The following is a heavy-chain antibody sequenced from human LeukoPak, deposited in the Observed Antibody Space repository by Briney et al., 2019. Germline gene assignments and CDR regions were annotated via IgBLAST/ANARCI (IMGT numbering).Heavy chain of an antibody. CDR2: IYYSGSA. V-gene: IGHV4-39*01. CDR1: GGSISSSSYY. D-gene: IGHD4-23*01. J-gene: IGHJ4*02. CDR3: AKHFRTTVVTPFTD. Sequence: SETLSLTCTVSGGSISSSSYYWGWIRQPPGKGLEWIGSIYYSGSAYYNPSLKSRVTISVDTSKNQFSLKLSSVTAADTAVYYCAKHFRTTVVTPFTDWGQGTLVTVSS.